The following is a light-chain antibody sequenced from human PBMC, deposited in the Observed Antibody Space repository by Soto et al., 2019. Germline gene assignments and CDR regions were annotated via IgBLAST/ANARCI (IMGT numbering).Light chain of an antibody. CDR2: EVI. Sequence: QSALTQPPSASGSPGQSVTISCTGTSSDVGGYNYVSWYQQHPGKAPKLMIYEVIKRPSGVPDRFSGSKSGNMASLTVSGLQTEDEADYYCSSYAGSNNLGVFGGGTKLTVL. V-gene: IGLV2-8*01. CDR1: SSDVGGYNY. J-gene: IGLJ2*01. CDR3: SSYAGSNNLGV.